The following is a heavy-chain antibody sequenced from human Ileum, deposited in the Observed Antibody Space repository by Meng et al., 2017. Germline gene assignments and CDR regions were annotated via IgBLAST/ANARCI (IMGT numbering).Heavy chain of an antibody. CDR3: TRERSWSDFGYFDD. Sequence: QVELPEAGAGLVRPSETLSLTCNGSSSSVSSASYYWSWIRQAPGKGLEWIGLIHYSGSRNYNPSRRSRITTSIDTSKNQFSLKLSSVTAADTALYYCTRERSWSDFGYFDDWGRGTLVTVSS. D-gene: IGHD1-26*01. CDR2: IHYSGSR. V-gene: IGHV4-61*01. J-gene: IGHJ4*02. CDR1: SSSVSSASYY.